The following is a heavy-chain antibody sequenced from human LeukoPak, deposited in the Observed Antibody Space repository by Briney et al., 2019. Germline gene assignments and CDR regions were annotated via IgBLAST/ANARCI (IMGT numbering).Heavy chain of an antibody. D-gene: IGHD4-23*01. J-gene: IGHJ4*02. CDR1: GFTTSSYL. CDR2: INEDGRTI. Sequence: PGGSLRLSCVASGFTTSSYLMHWVRQVPGMGLVWVSRINEDGRTINYADSVRGRFTISRDYATNTITLQMNSLRAEDTAVYHRVRDFGGPSDYWGQGTLVTVAS. CDR3: VRDFGGPSDY. V-gene: IGHV3-74*01.